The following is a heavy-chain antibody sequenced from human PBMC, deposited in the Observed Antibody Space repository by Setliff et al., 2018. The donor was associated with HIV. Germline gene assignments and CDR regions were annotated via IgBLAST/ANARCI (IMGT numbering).Heavy chain of an antibody. CDR2: ISSSANTI. V-gene: IGHV3-11*01. CDR3: ARVGNYMAYGFDI. CDR1: GFTFSDYY. D-gene: IGHD3-10*01. J-gene: IGHJ3*02. Sequence: GGSLRLSCEASGFTFSDYYMTWIRQAPGKGLEWVSYISSSANTIYYADSVKGRFTISRDNAKNSLFLQMNSLRAEDTAVYYCARVGNYMAYGFDIWGQGTLVTVSS.